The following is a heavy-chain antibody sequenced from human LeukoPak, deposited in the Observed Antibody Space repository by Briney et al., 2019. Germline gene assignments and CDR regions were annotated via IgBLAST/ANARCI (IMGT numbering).Heavy chain of an antibody. Sequence: PGKSLRLSCAASGFTFSNSGMHWVRQAPGKGLEWVAVIWHDGSNYYYADSVKGRFTISRDNSKNTLYLQMNSLRAEDTAVYYCSKAAYSRGWYGYYYMDVWGKWTTVTVSS. D-gene: IGHD6-13*01. V-gene: IGHV3-33*06. CDR3: SKAAYSRGWYGYYYMDV. J-gene: IGHJ6*03. CDR2: IWHDGSNY. CDR1: GFTFSNSG.